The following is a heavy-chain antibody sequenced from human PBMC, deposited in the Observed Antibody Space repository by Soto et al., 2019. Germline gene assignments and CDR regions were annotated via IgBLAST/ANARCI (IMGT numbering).Heavy chain of an antibody. CDR3: ARAGRIVVPAAIGYYMDV. CDR2: INHSGST. CDR1: GGSFSGYY. J-gene: IGHJ6*03. Sequence: SETLSLTCAVYGGSFSGYYWSWIRQPPGKGLEWIGEINHSGSTNYNPSLKSRVTISVDTSKNQFSLKLSSVTAADTAVYYCARAGRIVVPAAIGYYMDVWGKGTTVTVSS. D-gene: IGHD2-2*01. V-gene: IGHV4-34*01.